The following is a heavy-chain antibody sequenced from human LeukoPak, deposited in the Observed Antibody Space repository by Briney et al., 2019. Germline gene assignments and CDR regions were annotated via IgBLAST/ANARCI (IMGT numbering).Heavy chain of an antibody. CDR2: IYSDGST. V-gene: IGHV3-53*01. Sequence: PGGSLRLSCAASGFIVSTKYMSWVRQAPGKGLEWVSVIYSDGSTSYADSVKGRFTISRDNSKNMLYLQVNSLRAEDTAVYYCVRDDGYSPYDYWGQGTLVTVSS. CDR1: GFIVSTKY. J-gene: IGHJ4*02. CDR3: VRDDGYSPYDY. D-gene: IGHD5-24*01.